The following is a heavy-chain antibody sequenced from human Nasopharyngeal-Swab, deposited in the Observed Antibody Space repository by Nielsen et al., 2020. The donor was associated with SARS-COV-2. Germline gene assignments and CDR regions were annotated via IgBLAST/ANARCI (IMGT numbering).Heavy chain of an antibody. Sequence: WIRQPPGKGLEWIGYIYYSGSTNYNPSLKSRVTISVDTSKNQFSLKLSSVTAADTAVYYCARGLEGYSSSWYVGYWGQGTLVTVSS. CDR2: IYYSGST. J-gene: IGHJ4*02. CDR3: ARGLEGYSSSWYVGY. V-gene: IGHV4-59*01. D-gene: IGHD6-13*01.